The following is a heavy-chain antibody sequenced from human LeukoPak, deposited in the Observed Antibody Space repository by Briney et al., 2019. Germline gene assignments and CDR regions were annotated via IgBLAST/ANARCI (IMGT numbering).Heavy chain of an antibody. D-gene: IGHD3-10*01. V-gene: IGHV3-11*01. Sequence: GGSLRLSCAASGFTFSDYYMSWIRQAPGKGLEWVSYISSSGSTIYYADSVKGRFTISRDNAKNSLYLQMNSLRAEDTAVYYCASQPTVRGVIKNNWFDPWGQGTLVTVSS. CDR1: GFTFSDYY. CDR3: ASQPTVRGVIKNNWFDP. J-gene: IGHJ5*02. CDR2: ISSSGSTI.